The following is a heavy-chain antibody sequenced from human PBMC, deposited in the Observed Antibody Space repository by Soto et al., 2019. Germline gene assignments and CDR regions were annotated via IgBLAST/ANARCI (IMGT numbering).Heavy chain of an antibody. CDR1: GGYIRSNIDC. Sequence: SETLSLTYSVFGGYIRSNIDCWGWIRKPPGKGLEWIATVHYSGSTYYTPSLKSRVTISADKSKNQFSLRLNSVTAADTAVYYCARQHYYDSSGYYTWNWGQGTLVTVSS. D-gene: IGHD3-22*01. J-gene: IGHJ4*02. CDR3: ARQHYYDSSGYYTWN. CDR2: VHYSGST. V-gene: IGHV4-39*01.